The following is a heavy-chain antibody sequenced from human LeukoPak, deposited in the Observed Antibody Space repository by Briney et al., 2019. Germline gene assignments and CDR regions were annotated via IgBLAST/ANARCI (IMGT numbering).Heavy chain of an antibody. Sequence: ASVKVSCKVSGYTLTELSMHWVRQAPGKGLEWMGGFDPEDGETIYAQKFQGRVTMTEDTSTDTAYMELSSLRSEDTAVYYCARVYTSRGIAAAGTYYYYYMDVWGKGTTVTVSS. J-gene: IGHJ6*03. CDR2: FDPEDGET. D-gene: IGHD6-13*01. CDR3: ARVYTSRGIAAAGTYYYYYMDV. V-gene: IGHV1-24*01. CDR1: GYTLTELS.